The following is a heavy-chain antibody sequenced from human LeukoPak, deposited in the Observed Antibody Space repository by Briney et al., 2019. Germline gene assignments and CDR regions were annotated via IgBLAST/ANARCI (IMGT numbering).Heavy chain of an antibody. V-gene: IGHV1-2*02. D-gene: IGHD6-13*01. Sequence: ASVKVSCNASGYTFTDYYRHWVRQAPGQGLEWMGGINPDGGATKYAQKFQGRVTMTTDTTLSTAYMELNRLRSDDTAVYSCAHALTIPRSSWGQGTLVTASS. CDR1: GYTFTDYY. CDR3: AHALTIPRSS. CDR2: INPDGGAT. J-gene: IGHJ4*02.